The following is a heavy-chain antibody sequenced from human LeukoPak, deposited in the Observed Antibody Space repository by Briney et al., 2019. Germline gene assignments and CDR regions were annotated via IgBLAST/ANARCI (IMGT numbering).Heavy chain of an antibody. CDR3: TRESGSYHGDDY. CDR1: GYTFTGYY. Sequence: ASVKVSCKASGYTFTGYYMHWVRQAPGQGLEWMGRINPNNGATNYAQKLQGRVTITGDTSISTAYMELSSLRSDDTAVYYCTRESGSYHGDDYWGQGTLVTVSS. D-gene: IGHD1-26*01. J-gene: IGHJ4*02. V-gene: IGHV1-2*06. CDR2: INPNNGAT.